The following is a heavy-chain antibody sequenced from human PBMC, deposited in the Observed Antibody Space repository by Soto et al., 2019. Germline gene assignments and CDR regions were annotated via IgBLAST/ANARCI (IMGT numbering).Heavy chain of an antibody. D-gene: IGHD3-22*01. CDR3: ARAWGYYDSSGHFDY. CDR2: INPSGGST. CDR1: GYTFTGYY. V-gene: IGHV1-46*01. J-gene: IGHJ4*02. Sequence: ASVKVSCKASGYTFTGYYMHWVRQAPGQGLEWMGIINPSGGSTSYAQKFQGRVTMTRDTSTSTVYMELSSLRSEDTAVYYCARAWGYYDSSGHFDYWGQGTLVTVSS.